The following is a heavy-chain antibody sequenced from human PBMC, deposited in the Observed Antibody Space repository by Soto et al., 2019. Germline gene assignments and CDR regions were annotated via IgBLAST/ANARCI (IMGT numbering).Heavy chain of an antibody. Sequence: LRLSCAASGFTFSSYAMHWVRQAPGKGLEWVAVISYDGSNKYYADSVKGRFTISRDNSKNTLYLQMNSLRAEDTAVYYCARSTYDYVWGSQTAPYYFDYWGQGTLVTVSS. V-gene: IGHV3-30-3*01. D-gene: IGHD3-16*01. J-gene: IGHJ4*02. CDR2: ISYDGSNK. CDR3: ARSTYDYVWGSQTAPYYFDY. CDR1: GFTFSSYA.